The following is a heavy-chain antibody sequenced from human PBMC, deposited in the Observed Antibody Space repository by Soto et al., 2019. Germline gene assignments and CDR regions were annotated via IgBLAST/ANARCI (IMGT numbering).Heavy chain of an antibody. Sequence: GGSLRLSCAASGFTVSTNYMSWVRQAPGKGLEWVLVIYSGGSTYYADSVKGRFTISRDNSKNTLYLQMNSLRAEDTAVYYCARDKGYDIRGMDVWGQGTTVTVSS. V-gene: IGHV3-53*01. CDR2: IYSGGST. D-gene: IGHD3-9*01. J-gene: IGHJ6*02. CDR1: GFTVSTNY. CDR3: ARDKGYDIRGMDV.